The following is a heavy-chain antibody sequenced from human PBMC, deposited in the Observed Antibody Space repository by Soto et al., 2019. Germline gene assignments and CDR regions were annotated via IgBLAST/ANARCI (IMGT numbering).Heavy chain of an antibody. CDR3: AREVLYDSSGFYNWFDP. V-gene: IGHV4-34*01. CDR1: GGSFSGYY. J-gene: IGHJ5*02. Sequence: SETLSLTCAVYGGSFSGYYWSWIRQPPGKGLEWIGEINHSGSTNYNPSLKSRVTIPVDTSKNQFSLKLSSVTAADAAVYYCAREVLYDSSGFYNWFDPWGQGTQVTVSS. CDR2: INHSGST. D-gene: IGHD3-22*01.